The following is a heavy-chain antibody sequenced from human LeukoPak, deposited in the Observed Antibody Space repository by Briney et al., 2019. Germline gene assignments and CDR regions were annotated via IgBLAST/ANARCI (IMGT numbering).Heavy chain of an antibody. J-gene: IGHJ4*02. CDR2: IYPGDSDT. Sequence: GESLKISCKGSGYSFTSYWIGWVRQMPGKGLEWMGIIYPGDSDTRYSPSFQGQVTISADKSISTAYLQWSSLKASDTAMYYCARVVLSPSRGYSYGYHYFDYWGQGTLVTVS. V-gene: IGHV5-51*01. D-gene: IGHD5-18*01. CDR3: ARVVLSPSRGYSYGYHYFDY. CDR1: GYSFTSYW.